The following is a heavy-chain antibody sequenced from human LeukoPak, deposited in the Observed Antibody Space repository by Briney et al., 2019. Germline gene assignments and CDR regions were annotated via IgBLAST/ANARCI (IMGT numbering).Heavy chain of an antibody. CDR3: ASLKDAFDI. J-gene: IGHJ3*02. V-gene: IGHV4-30-2*01. Sequence: SETLSLTCAVSGGSISSGGYSWSWIRQPPGKGLEWIGYIYHSGSTNYNPSLKSRVTISVDKSKNQFSLKLSSVTAADTAVYYCASLKDAFDIWGQGTMVTVSS. CDR2: IYHSGST. CDR1: GGSISSGGYS.